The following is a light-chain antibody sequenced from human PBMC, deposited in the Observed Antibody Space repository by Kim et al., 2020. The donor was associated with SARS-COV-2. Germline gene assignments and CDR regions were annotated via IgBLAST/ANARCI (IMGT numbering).Light chain of an antibody. Sequence: DIVMTQSPDSLAVSLGERATINCKSSQSVLYSSSNKNYLAWYQQKPGQPPKLLIYWASTRESGVPDRFSGSGSGTDFTLTISSLQAEDVAVYYCQKYYSTPVTFGPGTKVEIK. CDR1: QSVLYSSSNKNY. CDR3: QKYYSTPVT. CDR2: WAS. V-gene: IGKV4-1*01. J-gene: IGKJ3*01.